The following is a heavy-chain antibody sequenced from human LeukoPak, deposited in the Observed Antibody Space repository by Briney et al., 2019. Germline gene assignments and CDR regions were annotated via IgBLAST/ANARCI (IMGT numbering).Heavy chain of an antibody. CDR2: IYTSGTI. CDR1: GGSISSYY. J-gene: IGHJ4*02. D-gene: IGHD1-26*01. Sequence: SETLSLTCTVSGGSISSYYWSWIRQPAGTALEWIGRIYTSGTITYNPSLKSRVTMSVDTSKNQFSLKLSSVTAADTAVYYCARTSSGSYDYWGQGTLVTVSS. CDR3: ARTSSGSYDY. V-gene: IGHV4-4*07.